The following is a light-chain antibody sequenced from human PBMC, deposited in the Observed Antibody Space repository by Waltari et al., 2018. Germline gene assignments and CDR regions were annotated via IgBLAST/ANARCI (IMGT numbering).Light chain of an antibody. V-gene: IGLV1-40*01. Sequence: SVLTQPPSVSGAPGQRATLSCTGNSCNIGAGFAVHRYQQHPGRALKLNIPVESCRPSRLPDQFSGSRSGTAAALSSAGLQAEDEAGYYCQSYDSELTGYVFGTGTKVTVL. CDR3: QSYDSELTGYV. CDR2: VES. CDR1: SCNIGAGFA. J-gene: IGLJ1*01.